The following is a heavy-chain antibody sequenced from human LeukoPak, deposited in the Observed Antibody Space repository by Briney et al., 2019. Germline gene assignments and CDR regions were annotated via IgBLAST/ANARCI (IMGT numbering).Heavy chain of an antibody. Sequence: GGPLRLSCAASGFTFTSYTMTWVRQAPGKGLGWVSSISSTGTYKYYADSVKGRFTISRDNAKNSLYLQMNSLRAEDTAVYYCARGGPGNYYYYMDVWGKGTTVTVSS. CDR2: ISSTGTYK. V-gene: IGHV3-21*01. D-gene: IGHD3-10*01. J-gene: IGHJ6*03. CDR1: GFTFTSYT. CDR3: ARGGPGNYYYYMDV.